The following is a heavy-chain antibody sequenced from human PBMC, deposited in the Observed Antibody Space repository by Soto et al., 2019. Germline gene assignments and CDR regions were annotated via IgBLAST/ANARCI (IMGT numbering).Heavy chain of an antibody. CDR1: GGSFSGYY. J-gene: IGHJ4*02. D-gene: IGHD2-2*01. V-gene: IGHV4-34*01. CDR2: INHSGST. CDR3: ARQGGTSTAY. Sequence: QVQLQQWGAGLLKPSETLSLTGAVYGGSFSGYYWSWIRQPPGKGLEWNAEINHSGSTNYNPSLKSRVTISVDTSKHQFSLKLNSVTAADTGVYYCARQGGTSTAYLGQGALVTVSS.